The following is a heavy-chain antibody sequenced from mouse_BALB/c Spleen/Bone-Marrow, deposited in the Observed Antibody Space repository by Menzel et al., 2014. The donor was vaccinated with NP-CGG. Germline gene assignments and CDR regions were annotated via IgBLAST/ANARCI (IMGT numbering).Heavy chain of an antibody. CDR2: IDPANGDS. J-gene: IGHJ4*01. CDR1: GFNIKDTY. CDR3: AGSSPYYDMDY. D-gene: IGHD6-1*01. V-gene: IGHV14-3*02. Sequence: EVQLQQSGAELVKPGASVMLSCTASGFNIKDTYMYWVKQRPEQGLEWIGRIDPANGDSKYDPKFQGKATITADTSSNTAYLQLSSLTSEDTAVYYCAGSSPYYDMDYWGQGTSVTVSS.